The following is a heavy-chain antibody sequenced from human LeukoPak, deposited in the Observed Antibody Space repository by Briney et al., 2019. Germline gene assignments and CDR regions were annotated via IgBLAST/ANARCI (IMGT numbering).Heavy chain of an antibody. CDR2: INHSGST. CDR1: GGSFSEYH. Sequence: PSETLSLTCAVYGGSFSEYHWTWIRQPPGKGLEWIGDINHSGSTNSYPSLKSRVTMSVDTSKNQFFLNLRSVTAADTAIYYCARGGITMVRGRVGMDVWGQGTTVTVSS. CDR3: ARGGITMVRGRVGMDV. V-gene: IGHV4-34*01. J-gene: IGHJ6*02. D-gene: IGHD3-10*01.